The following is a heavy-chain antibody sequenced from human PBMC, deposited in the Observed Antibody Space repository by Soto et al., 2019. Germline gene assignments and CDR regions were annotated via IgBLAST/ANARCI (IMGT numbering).Heavy chain of an antibody. V-gene: IGHV3-23*01. J-gene: IGHJ4*02. CDR3: AYFTSGCPT. CDR2: ISGSGGST. CDR1: GFTFSSYA. D-gene: IGHD6-19*01. Sequence: GGSLRLSCAASGFTFSSYAMSWVRQAPGKGLEWISTISGSGGSTYYADSVKGRFTISRDNSKNTFYLQMNSLRAEDTAVYYCAYFTSGCPTWGQGTLVTVSS.